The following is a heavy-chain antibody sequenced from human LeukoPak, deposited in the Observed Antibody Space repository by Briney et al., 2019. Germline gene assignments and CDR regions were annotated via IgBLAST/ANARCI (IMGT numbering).Heavy chain of an antibody. Sequence: PSQTLSLTCSVSGASISSDTYFWSWIRQPPGKGLEWIGYFFYSGSTNYNPSFKSRVTISVDTSKNQFSLKVSSVTAADTAVYYCARSYGDYVNEGYFDYWGQGTLVTVSA. J-gene: IGHJ4*02. CDR3: ARSYGDYVNEGYFDY. CDR1: GASISSDTYF. V-gene: IGHV4-61*01. CDR2: FFYSGST. D-gene: IGHD4-17*01.